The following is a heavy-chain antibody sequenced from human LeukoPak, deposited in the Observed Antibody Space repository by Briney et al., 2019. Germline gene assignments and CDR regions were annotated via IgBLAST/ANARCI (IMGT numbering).Heavy chain of an antibody. CDR3: ARGVWFGELLPPNNYFDY. J-gene: IGHJ4*02. V-gene: IGHV4-34*01. CDR2: INHSGST. D-gene: IGHD3-10*01. CDR1: GGSFSGYY. Sequence: PSETLSLTCAVYGGSFSGYYWSWIRQPPGKGLEWIGEINHSGSTNYNPSLKSRVTISVDTSKNQFSLKLSSVTAADTAVYYCARGVWFGELLPPNNYFDYWGQGTLVTVSS.